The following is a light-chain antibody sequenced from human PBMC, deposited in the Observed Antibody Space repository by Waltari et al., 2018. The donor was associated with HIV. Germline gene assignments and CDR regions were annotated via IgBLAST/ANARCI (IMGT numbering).Light chain of an antibody. CDR2: RNN. J-gene: IGLJ3*02. CDR3: AAWDVSLSGWV. CDR1: TSNIGSTF. Sequence: SVLTQPPSTSGTPGQKVTISCSGSTSNIGSTFVYWYQQYPGTAPKLLIYRNNERPSGVPDRFSGSKSGISASLAITGLRSEDEADYYCAAWDVSLSGWVFGGGTKLTVL. V-gene: IGLV1-47*01.